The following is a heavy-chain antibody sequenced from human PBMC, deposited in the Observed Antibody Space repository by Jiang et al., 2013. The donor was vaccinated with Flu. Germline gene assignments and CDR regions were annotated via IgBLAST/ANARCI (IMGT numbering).Heavy chain of an antibody. D-gene: IGHD3-22*01. Sequence: KPTQTLTLTCTFSGFSLSTSGVGVGWIRQPPGKALEWLALIYWDDDKRYSPSLKSRLTITKDTSKNQVVLTMTNMDPVDTATYYCAHSTDYYDSSGYLSNAFDIWGQGTMV. J-gene: IGHJ3*02. CDR3: AHSTDYYDSSGYLSNAFDI. CDR2: IYWDDDK. CDR1: GFSLSTSGVG. V-gene: IGHV2-5*02.